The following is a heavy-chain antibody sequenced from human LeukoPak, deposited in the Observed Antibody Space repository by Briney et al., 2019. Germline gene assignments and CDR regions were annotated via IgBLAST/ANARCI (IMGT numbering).Heavy chain of an antibody. J-gene: IGHJ3*02. V-gene: IGHV3-53*01. CDR1: GFTVRSNY. Sequence: GGSLRLSCAASGFTVRSNYMSWVRQAPGKGLEWVSVIYSGGSTYYADSVKGRFTISRDNSKNTLYLQMNSLRAEDTAVYYCASSSLDAFDIWGQGTMVTVSS. CDR3: ASSSLDAFDI. CDR2: IYSGGST. D-gene: IGHD6-6*01.